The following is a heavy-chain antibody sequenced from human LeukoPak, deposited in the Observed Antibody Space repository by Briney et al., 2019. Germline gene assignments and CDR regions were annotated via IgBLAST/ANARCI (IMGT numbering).Heavy chain of an antibody. J-gene: IGHJ4*02. V-gene: IGHV3-73*01. CDR2: VRNKANSYAT. CDR3: TAYDSSGY. CDR1: GFTFSGSS. D-gene: IGHD3-22*01. Sequence: PGGSLRLSCAASGFTFSGSSMHWVRQASGKGLKWVGRVRNKANSYATEYAASVKGRFTISRDDSSNTAYLQMNSLKIEDTAVYYCTAYDSSGYWGQGTLVTVSS.